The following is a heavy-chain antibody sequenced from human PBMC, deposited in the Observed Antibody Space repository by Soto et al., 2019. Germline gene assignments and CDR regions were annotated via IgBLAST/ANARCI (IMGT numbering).Heavy chain of an antibody. D-gene: IGHD6-13*01. CDR2: ISGSGGTT. CDR3: AKDLGYTSSWYYALHI. Sequence: EVQLLESGGGLVQPGGSLRLSCVGSGFSFSSYAMNWVRQAPGQGLEWVSGISGSGGTTFYADSVKGRFTISRDNSKNTLYLQMNSLRAEETAVYYCAKDLGYTSSWYYALHIWGQGTMVTVSS. V-gene: IGHV3-23*01. CDR1: GFSFSSYA. J-gene: IGHJ3*02.